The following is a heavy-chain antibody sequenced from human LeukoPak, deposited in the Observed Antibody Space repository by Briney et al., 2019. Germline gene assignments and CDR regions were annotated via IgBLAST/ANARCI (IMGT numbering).Heavy chain of an antibody. V-gene: IGHV3-21*01. CDR2: ISSSSSYI. CDR3: ARVTYGSGTYGAFDY. D-gene: IGHD3-10*01. J-gene: IGHJ4*02. Sequence: GGSLRLSCAASGFTFSSYSMNWVRQAPGKGLEWVSSISSSSSYIYYADSVKGRFTISRDNAKNSLYLQMNSLRAEDTAVYYCARVTYGSGTYGAFDYWGQGTLVTVSS. CDR1: GFTFSSYS.